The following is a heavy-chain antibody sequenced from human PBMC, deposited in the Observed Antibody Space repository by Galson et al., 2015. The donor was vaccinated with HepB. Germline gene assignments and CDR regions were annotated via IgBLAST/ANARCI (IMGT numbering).Heavy chain of an antibody. CDR3: ARSWYCVGGTCYSAPKDY. CDR1: GFTFSSYW. CDR2: INQDGSEK. Sequence: SLRLSCAASGFTFSSYWMHWVRQAPGKGLEWVAIINQDGSEKYSVDSVRGRFTISRDNADNSLYLQMNSLRAEDTAVYYCARSWYCVGGTCYSAPKDYWCPRTLVTASS. J-gene: IGHJ4*02. V-gene: IGHV3-7*01. D-gene: IGHD2-15*01.